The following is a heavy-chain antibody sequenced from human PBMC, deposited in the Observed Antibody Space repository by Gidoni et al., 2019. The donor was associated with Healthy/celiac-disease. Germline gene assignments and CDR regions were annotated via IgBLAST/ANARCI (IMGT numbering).Heavy chain of an antibody. V-gene: IGHV1-18*01. CDR3: ARDKDGRGSSSWYMGNWFDP. CDR2: ISAYNGNT. CDR1: GYTFTSYG. J-gene: IGHJ5*02. Sequence: QVQLVRSGAEVKTPGASVKVSCKASGYTFTSYGISWVRQAPGQGLEWMGWISAYNGNTNYAQKLQGRVTMTTDTSTSTAYMELRSLRSDDTAVYYCARDKDGRGSSSWYMGNWFDPWGQGTLVTVSS. D-gene: IGHD6-13*01.